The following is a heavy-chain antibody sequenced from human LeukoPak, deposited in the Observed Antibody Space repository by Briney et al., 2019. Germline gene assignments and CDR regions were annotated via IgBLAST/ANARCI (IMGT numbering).Heavy chain of an antibody. Sequence: GRCLRLSCAAAGFTFSSYGMHWVRHAPGKGREWVASIRYEGSNKYYADSVKGRFTISRDNSKNTLYLQMNSLRAEDTAVYYCAKDQKWFGESYYFDYWGQGTLVTVSS. V-gene: IGHV3-30*02. CDR2: IRYEGSNK. D-gene: IGHD3-10*01. CDR1: GFTFSSYG. J-gene: IGHJ4*02. CDR3: AKDQKWFGESYYFDY.